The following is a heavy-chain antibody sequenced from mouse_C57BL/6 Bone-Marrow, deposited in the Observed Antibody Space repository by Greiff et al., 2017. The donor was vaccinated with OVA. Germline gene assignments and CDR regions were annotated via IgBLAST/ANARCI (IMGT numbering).Heavy chain of an antibody. CDR3: GRRGAEFAMDY. CDR1: GYTFTSYG. Sequence: QVQLQQSGAELARPGASVKLSCKASGYTFTSYGISWVKQRTGQGLEWIGEIYPSSGNTYYNDKFKGKATLTADQSSSTAYMGLRSLTSDDAAVCLCGRRGAEFAMDYWGQGTSVTVSS. V-gene: IGHV1-81*01. J-gene: IGHJ4*01. CDR2: IYPSSGNT.